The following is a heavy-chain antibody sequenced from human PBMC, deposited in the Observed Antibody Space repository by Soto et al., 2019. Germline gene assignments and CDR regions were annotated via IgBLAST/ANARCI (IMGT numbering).Heavy chain of an antibody. J-gene: IGHJ5*02. CDR3: ARDIARSAGGSYRYLSWFDP. Sequence: SETLSLTCTVSGGSISSYYWSWIRQPPGKGLEWIGYIYYSGITDYNPSLKSRVTISVDTSKSQFSLKLSSVTAADTAVYYCARDIARSAGGSYRYLSWFDPWGQGTLVTGSS. D-gene: IGHD3-16*02. V-gene: IGHV4-59*01. CDR2: IYYSGIT. CDR1: GGSISSYY.